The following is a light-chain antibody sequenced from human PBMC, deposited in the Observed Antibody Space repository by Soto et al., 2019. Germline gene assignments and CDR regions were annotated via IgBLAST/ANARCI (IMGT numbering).Light chain of an antibody. J-gene: IGKJ2*01. CDR1: QSLVYSDGNTY. Sequence: DVVMTQSPLSLPVTLGQPASISCRSSQSLVYSDGNTYLNWFHQRPGQSPRRLIYKVSNRDSGVPDRFSGSGSRTDSTLKITRVEAEDVGLFYCMHGTHWPPNLGQGTKVDI. CDR3: MHGTHWPPN. CDR2: KVS. V-gene: IGKV2-30*01.